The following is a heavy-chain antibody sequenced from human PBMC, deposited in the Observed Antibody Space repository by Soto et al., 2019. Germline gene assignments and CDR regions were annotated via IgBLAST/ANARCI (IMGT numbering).Heavy chain of an antibody. CDR2: INAGNGNT. V-gene: IGHV1-3*01. CDR3: ARDPEGSGSSYSLDY. D-gene: IGHD3-10*01. J-gene: IGHJ4*02. Sequence: ASVKVSCKASGYTFTSYAMHWVRQAPGQRLQWMGWINAGNGNTKYSQKFQGRVPITRDTSASTAYMELSSLRSEATAVYYCARDPEGSGSSYSLDYWGQGTLVTVS. CDR1: GYTFTSYA.